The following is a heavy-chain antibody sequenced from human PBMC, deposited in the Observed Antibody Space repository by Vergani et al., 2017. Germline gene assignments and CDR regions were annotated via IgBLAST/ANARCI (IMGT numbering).Heavy chain of an antibody. D-gene: IGHD4-17*01. CDR2: MYHSGST. Sequence: QVKLQESGPGLVKPSETLSLTCTVSGASVNSYYWSWIRQPPGKGLEWMGYMYHSGSTYYNPSLKSRVTISVDRSKNQFSLKLSSVTAADTAVYYCASLRDYYYMDVWGKGTTVTVSS. CDR3: ASLRDYYYMDV. J-gene: IGHJ6*03. CDR1: GASVNSYY. V-gene: IGHV4-59*02.